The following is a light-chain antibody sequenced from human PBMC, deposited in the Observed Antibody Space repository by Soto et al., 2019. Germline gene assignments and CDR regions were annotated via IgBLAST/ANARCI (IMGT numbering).Light chain of an antibody. CDR1: QSISSY. V-gene: IGKV1-39*01. Sequence: DIQMTQSPSSLSASVGDRVTITCRASQSISSYLNWYQQKPGKAPKLLIYAASSLQSGVPSRFSGSGSGTHFTLTISSLQPEDFSTYYCQHSYSTPLYTFGKGTKLEIK. CDR3: QHSYSTPLYT. J-gene: IGKJ2*01. CDR2: AAS.